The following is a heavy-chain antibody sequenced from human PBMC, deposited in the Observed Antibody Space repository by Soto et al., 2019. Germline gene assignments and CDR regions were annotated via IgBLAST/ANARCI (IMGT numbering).Heavy chain of an antibody. Sequence: QVQLVESGGGVVQPGRSLRLSCAASGFTFSSYGMHWVRQAPGKGLEWVAVISYDGSNKYYADSVKGRFTISRDNSKNTLYLQMNSLRAEDTAVYYCAKGLIIWCGELLKEPFDYWGQGTLVTVSS. V-gene: IGHV3-30*18. D-gene: IGHD3-10*01. CDR2: ISYDGSNK. CDR1: GFTFSSYG. J-gene: IGHJ4*02. CDR3: AKGLIIWCGELLKEPFDY.